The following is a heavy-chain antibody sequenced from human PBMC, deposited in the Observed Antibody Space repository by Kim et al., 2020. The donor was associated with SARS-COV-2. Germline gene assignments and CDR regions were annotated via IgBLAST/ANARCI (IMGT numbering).Heavy chain of an antibody. CDR3: ARDYQLYYYGMDV. J-gene: IGHJ6*02. V-gene: IGHV3-74*01. Sequence: AAAVKSRFTISRDNAKNALYLQMNSLRAEDTAVYYCARDYQLYYYGMDVWGQGTTVTVSS. D-gene: IGHD2-2*01.